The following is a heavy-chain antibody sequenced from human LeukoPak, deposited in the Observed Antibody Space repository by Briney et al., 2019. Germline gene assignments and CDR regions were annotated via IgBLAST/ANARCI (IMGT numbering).Heavy chain of an antibody. CDR1: GGSISSYY. V-gene: IGHV4-4*09. J-gene: IGHJ5*02. Sequence: SETLSLTCTVSGGSISSYYWSWIRQPPGKGLEWIGYIYTSGSTNYNPSLKNRVTISVDTSKNQFSLKLSSVTAADTAVYYCVAARRYFDWSSTGGFDPWGQGTLVTVSS. CDR2: IYTSGST. CDR3: VAARRYFDWSSTGGFDP. D-gene: IGHD3-9*01.